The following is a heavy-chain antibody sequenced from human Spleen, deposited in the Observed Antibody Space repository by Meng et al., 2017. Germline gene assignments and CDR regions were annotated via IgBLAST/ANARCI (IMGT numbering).Heavy chain of an antibody. V-gene: IGHV1-46*01. CDR2: INPGGGST. Sequence: ASVKVSCKASGYTFSSYYIHWVRQAPGQGLEWMGIINPGGGSTSYAQKFQGRFTMTTDESTSTACMELSSLRSEDTAVYYGAGLHYGSGSYYSDYWGQGTLVTVSS. CDR3: AGLHYGSGSYYSDY. CDR1: GYTFSSYY. J-gene: IGHJ4*02. D-gene: IGHD3-10*01.